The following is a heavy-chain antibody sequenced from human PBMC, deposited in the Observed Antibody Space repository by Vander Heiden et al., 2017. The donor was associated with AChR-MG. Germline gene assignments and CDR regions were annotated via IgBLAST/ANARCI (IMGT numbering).Heavy chain of an antibody. V-gene: IGHV1-24*01. D-gene: IGHD3-16*01. CDR3: ATELGGERRGSGWFDP. J-gene: IGHJ5*02. CDR2: FDPEDGET. CDR1: GYTLTELS. Sequence: QVQLVQSGAEVKKPGASVKVSCKVSGYTLTELSMHWVRQAPGKGLEWMGGFDPEDGETIYAQKFQGRVTITEDTSTDTAYMELSSLRSEATAVYYCATELGGERRGSGWFDPWGQVTLVTISS.